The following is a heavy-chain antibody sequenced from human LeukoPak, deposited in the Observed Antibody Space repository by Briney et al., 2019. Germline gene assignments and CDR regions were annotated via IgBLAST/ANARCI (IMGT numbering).Heavy chain of an antibody. CDR1: GESFSGYY. CDR3: ARRRGNVGYCTNASCRRLYYSYMDV. V-gene: IGHV4-34*01. CDR2: INHSGST. J-gene: IGHJ6*03. Sequence: SETLSLTCAVYGESFSGYYWTWIRQISGKGLEWIGEINHSGSTDYNPSLKRRVTILVDTSKSQFSLKLSSVTAADSAVYYCARRRGNVGYCTNASCRRLYYSYMDVWRKGTTVTVS. D-gene: IGHD2-8*01.